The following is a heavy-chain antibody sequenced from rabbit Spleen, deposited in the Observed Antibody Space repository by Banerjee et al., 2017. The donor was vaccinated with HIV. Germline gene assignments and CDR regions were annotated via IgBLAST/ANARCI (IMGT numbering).Heavy chain of an antibody. CDR1: GFSFSSSDY. Sequence: QSLEESGGDLVKPGASLTLTCTASGFSFSSSDYMCWVRQAPGKGLEWISCIVGSSSGFTYSATWAKGRFTCSKTSSTTVTLQMTSLTVADTATYFCARDTATSFSSYGMDLWGPGTLVTVS. CDR3: ARDTATSFSSYGMDL. D-gene: IGHD7-1*01. CDR2: IVGSSSGFT. J-gene: IGHJ6*01. V-gene: IGHV1S40*01.